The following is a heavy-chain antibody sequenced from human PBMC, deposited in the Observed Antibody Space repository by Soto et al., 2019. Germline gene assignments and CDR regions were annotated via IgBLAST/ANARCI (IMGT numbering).Heavy chain of an antibody. CDR1: GYTFTGYH. CDR2: INPNSGAT. CDR3: PTPRSPNSRDALEF. V-gene: IGHV1-2*02. D-gene: IGHD1-26*01. J-gene: IGHJ3*01. Sequence: QVLLVQSGAEVQKPGASVKVSCKASGYTFTGYHLYWVRQAPGQGPEWMGWINPNSGATNYAQRFRGRVTMSSDKSINTAYLELNSLTSDDTADYYCPTPRSPNSRDALEFWGQGTMVTVSS.